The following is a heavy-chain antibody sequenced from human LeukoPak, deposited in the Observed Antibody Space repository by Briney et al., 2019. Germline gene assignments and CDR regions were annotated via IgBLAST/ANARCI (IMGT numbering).Heavy chain of an antibody. V-gene: IGHV3-21*01. CDR2: ISSSSTYI. CDR1: GFTFSSYS. Sequence: GGSLRLSCTASGFTFSSYSMNWVRQAPGKGLEWVSSISSSSTYIYYADSLKGRFTISRDNAKNSLYLQMNSLRAEDTAMHFCASGGDYDSSGYRYFDYWGQGTLVTVSS. J-gene: IGHJ4*02. D-gene: IGHD3-22*01. CDR3: ASGGDYDSSGYRYFDY.